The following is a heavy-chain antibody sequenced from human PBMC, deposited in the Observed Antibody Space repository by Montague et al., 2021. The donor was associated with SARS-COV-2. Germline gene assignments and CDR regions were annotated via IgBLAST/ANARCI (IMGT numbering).Heavy chain of an antibody. J-gene: IGHJ6*02. Sequence: SETLSLTCSVSGGSLSTYYWSWIRQPPGKGLEWIGYIDDSGTTRXNPSLRSRATISLDLSKNQFSLDLNSVTAADTAVYYCARNAYNHYGLDVWGQGTTVTVS. CDR2: IDDSGTT. CDR1: GGSLSTYY. CDR3: ARNAYNHYGLDV. V-gene: IGHV4-59*08.